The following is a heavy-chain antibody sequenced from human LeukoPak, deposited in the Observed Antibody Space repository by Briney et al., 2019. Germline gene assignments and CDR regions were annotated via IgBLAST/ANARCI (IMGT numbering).Heavy chain of an antibody. J-gene: IGHJ4*02. CDR1: GGSFSGYY. Sequence: PSETLSLTCAVYGGSFSGYYWSWIRQSPGKGLEWIGEINHSGSTNYNPSLKSRVTISVDTSKNQFSLKLSSVTAADTAVYYCARDRGYSYARRTHFDYWGQGTLVTVSS. CDR3: ARDRGYSYARRTHFDY. CDR2: INHSGST. V-gene: IGHV4-34*01. D-gene: IGHD5-18*01.